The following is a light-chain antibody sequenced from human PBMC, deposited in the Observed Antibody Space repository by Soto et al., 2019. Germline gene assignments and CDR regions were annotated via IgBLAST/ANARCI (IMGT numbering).Light chain of an antibody. CDR2: EVT. J-gene: IGLJ1*01. CDR3: VSHISVAYRSIYV. Sequence: QSVLTQPASVSGSPGQSITISYTGTSSDIGVYDYVSWYQQHPGKAPKLIIYEVTNRPSGLSNRFSGSKSDNTASLSISGLQAEDEADYYCVSHISVAYRSIYVFGTGTKVTVL. V-gene: IGLV2-14*01. CDR1: SSDIGVYDY.